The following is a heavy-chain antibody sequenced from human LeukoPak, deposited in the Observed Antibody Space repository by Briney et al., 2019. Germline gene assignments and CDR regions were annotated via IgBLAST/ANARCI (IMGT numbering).Heavy chain of an antibody. J-gene: IGHJ5*02. D-gene: IGHD2-8*02. CDR1: GGSFSGYY. V-gene: IGHV4-34*01. CDR3: ARVPLYWQDPFDL. Sequence: PSETLSLTCAVYGGSFSGYYWSWIRQPPGKGLEWIGEINHSGSTNYNPSLKSRVTISVDTSKNQFSLKLSSVTAADTAVYYCARVPLYWQDPFDLWGQGTLVTVSS. CDR2: INHSGST.